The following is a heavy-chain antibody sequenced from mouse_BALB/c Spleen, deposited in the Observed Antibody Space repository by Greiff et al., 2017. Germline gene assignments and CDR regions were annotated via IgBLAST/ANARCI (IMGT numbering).Heavy chain of an antibody. D-gene: IGHD2-1*01. CDR3: ARRGNYDWFAY. Sequence: VQLQQSGAELVRPGVSVKISCKGSGYTFTDYAMHWVKQSHAKSLEWIGVISTYYGDASYNQKFKGKATMTVDKSSSTAYMELARLTSEDSAIYYCARRGNYDWFAYWGQGTLVTVSA. CDR1: GYTFTDYA. CDR2: ISTYYGDA. V-gene: IGHV1S137*01. J-gene: IGHJ3*01.